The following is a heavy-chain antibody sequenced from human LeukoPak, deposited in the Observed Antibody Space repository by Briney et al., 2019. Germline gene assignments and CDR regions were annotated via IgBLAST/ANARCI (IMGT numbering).Heavy chain of an antibody. J-gene: IGHJ4*02. Sequence: SETLSLTCTVSGGSISSDYWSWIRQPPGKGLEWIGCVYNSGSTNYNPSLKSRVTISVDTSKNQFSLKLSSVTAADTAVYYCARGRYSGYDPPTDYWGQGTLVTVSS. CDR3: ARGRYSGYDPPTDY. CDR1: GGSISSDY. CDR2: VYNSGST. D-gene: IGHD5-12*01. V-gene: IGHV4-59*12.